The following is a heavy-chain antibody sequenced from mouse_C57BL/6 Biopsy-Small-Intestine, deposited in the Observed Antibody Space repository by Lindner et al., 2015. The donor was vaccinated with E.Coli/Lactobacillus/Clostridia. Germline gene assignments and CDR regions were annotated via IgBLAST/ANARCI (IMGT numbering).Heavy chain of an antibody. CDR1: GYTFTSYG. J-gene: IGHJ4*01. D-gene: IGHD1-1*01. Sequence: SVKVSCKASGYTFTSYGISWVRQAPGQGLEWMGWISAYNGNTNYAQKLQGRVTMTTDTSTSTAYMELRSLRSDDTAVYYCARRVTGTTEGTYDYWGQGTLVTVSS. CDR3: ARRVTGTTEGTYDY. CDR2: ISAYNGNT. V-gene: IGHV1-81*01.